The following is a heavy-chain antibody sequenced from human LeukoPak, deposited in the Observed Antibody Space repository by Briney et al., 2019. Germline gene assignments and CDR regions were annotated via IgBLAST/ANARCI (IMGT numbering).Heavy chain of an antibody. CDR3: ARPGYCSGGSCYSYYYYGMDV. V-gene: IGHV4-39*01. J-gene: IGHJ6*02. Sequence: SETLSLTCTVSGGSISSSSYDWGWIRQPPGKGLEWIGSIYYSGSTYYNPSLKSRVTISVDTSKNQFSLKLSSVTAADTAVYYCARPGYCSGGSCYSYYYYGMDVWGQGTTVTVSS. CDR2: IYYSGST. D-gene: IGHD2-15*01. CDR1: GGSISSSSYD.